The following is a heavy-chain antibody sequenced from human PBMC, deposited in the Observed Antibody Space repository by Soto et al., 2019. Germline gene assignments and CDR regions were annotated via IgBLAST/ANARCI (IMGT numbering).Heavy chain of an antibody. D-gene: IGHD2-15*01. J-gene: IGHJ5*02. Sequence: GGSLRLSCAVSGFTFSSYAMHWVRQAPCKGLEWVAVISYDGSNKYYADSVKGRFTISRDNSKNTLYLQMNSLRAEDTAVYYCARTRIVVVVAATLDPWGQGTLVTVSS. CDR1: GFTFSSYA. CDR2: ISYDGSNK. V-gene: IGHV3-30-3*01. CDR3: ARTRIVVVVAATLDP.